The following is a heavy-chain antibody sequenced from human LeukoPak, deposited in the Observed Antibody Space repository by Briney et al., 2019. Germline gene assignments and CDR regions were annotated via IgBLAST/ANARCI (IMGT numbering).Heavy chain of an antibody. D-gene: IGHD3-10*01. CDR1: GFTFSSYS. J-gene: IGHJ3*02. CDR3: ARVESAWFGEFDAFDI. CDR2: ISSSSSYI. Sequence: PGGSLRLSCAASGFTFSSYSMNWVRQARGKGLEWVSSISSSSSYIYYADSVKGRFTISRDNAKNSLYLQMNSLRAEDTAVYYCARVESAWFGEFDAFDIWGQGTMVTVSS. V-gene: IGHV3-21*01.